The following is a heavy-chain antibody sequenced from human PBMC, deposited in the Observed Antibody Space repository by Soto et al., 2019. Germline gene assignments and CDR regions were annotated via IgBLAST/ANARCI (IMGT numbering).Heavy chain of an antibody. CDR2: MNPNSGNT. Sequence: QVPLVQSGAEVKKPGASVKVSCKASGYTFTSYDINWVRQATGQGLEWMGWMNPNSGNTGYAQKFQGRVTMTRNTSISTAYMELSSLRSEDTAVYYCARSDAAYNYYYYYYMDVWGKGTTVTVSS. CDR1: GYTFTSYD. CDR3: ARSDAAYNYYYYYYMDV. D-gene: IGHD5-18*01. J-gene: IGHJ6*03. V-gene: IGHV1-8*01.